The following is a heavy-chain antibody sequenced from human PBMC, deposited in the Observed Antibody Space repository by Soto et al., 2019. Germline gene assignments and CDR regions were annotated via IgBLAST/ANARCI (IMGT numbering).Heavy chain of an antibody. CDR3: ARTSLAVAYYSSGMDV. CDR2: IWYDGSNK. D-gene: IGHD6-19*01. Sequence: QVQLVESGGGVVQPGRSLRLSCAASGFTFSSYGMHWVRQAPGKGLEWVAVIWYDGSNKYYADSVKGRFTISRDNTKNAPYLQMNSLRAEETAVYYCARTSLAVAYYSSGMDVWGQGTTVTVSS. CDR1: GFTFSSYG. V-gene: IGHV3-33*01. J-gene: IGHJ6*02.